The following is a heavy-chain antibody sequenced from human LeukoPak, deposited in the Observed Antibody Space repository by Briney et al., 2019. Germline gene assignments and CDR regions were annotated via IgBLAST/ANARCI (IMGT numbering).Heavy chain of an antibody. J-gene: IGHJ3*02. CDR3: AKETVVVVAATPDAFDI. V-gene: IGHV3-23*01. CDR1: GFTFTSSA. CDR2: ISGSGGST. Sequence: GGSLRLSYAASGFTFTSSAMNWVRQAPGKGLEWVSGISGSGGSTYYADSVKDRFTISRDNSKNTLYLQMNSLRAEDTAVYYCAKETVVVVAATPDAFDIWGQGTMVTASS. D-gene: IGHD2-15*01.